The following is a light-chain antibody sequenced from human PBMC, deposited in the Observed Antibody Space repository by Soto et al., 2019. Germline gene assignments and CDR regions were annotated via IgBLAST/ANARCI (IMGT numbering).Light chain of an antibody. J-gene: IGKJ3*01. Sequence: DIQMTQSPSSVSASVGDRVTITCRASQDISSWLAWYQQKPGKAPNLLISSASALQSGVPSRFSGSGSGTDVTLTITSLQPEYFATYYCQQANIFPIAFGPGTKVDIK. CDR2: SAS. V-gene: IGKV1-12*01. CDR1: QDISSW. CDR3: QQANIFPIA.